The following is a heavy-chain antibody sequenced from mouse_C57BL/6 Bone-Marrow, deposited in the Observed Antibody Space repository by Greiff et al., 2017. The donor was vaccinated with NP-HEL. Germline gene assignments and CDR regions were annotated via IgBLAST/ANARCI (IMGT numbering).Heavy chain of an antibody. Sequence: EVKVVESEGGLVQPGSSMKLSCTASGFTFSDYYMAWVRQVPEKGLEWVANINYDGSSTYYLDSLKSRFIISRDNAKNILYLQMSSLKSEDTATYYCARERYYGNYYAMDYWGQGTSVTVSS. J-gene: IGHJ4*01. D-gene: IGHD2-1*01. V-gene: IGHV5-16*01. CDR3: ARERYYGNYYAMDY. CDR2: INYDGSST. CDR1: GFTFSDYY.